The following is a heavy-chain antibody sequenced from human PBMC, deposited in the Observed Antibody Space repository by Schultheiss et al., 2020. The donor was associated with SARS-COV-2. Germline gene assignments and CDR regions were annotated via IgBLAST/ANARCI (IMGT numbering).Heavy chain of an antibody. V-gene: IGHV4-59*01. CDR1: GGSISSYY. Sequence: SETLSLTCTVSGGSISSYYWSWIRQHPGKGLEWIGYIYYSGSTNYNPSLKSRVTISVDTSKNQFSLKLSSVTAADTAVYYCARDDYDSSGYYIYWGQGTLVTVSS. CDR3: ARDDYDSSGYYIY. J-gene: IGHJ4*02. D-gene: IGHD3-22*01. CDR2: IYYSGST.